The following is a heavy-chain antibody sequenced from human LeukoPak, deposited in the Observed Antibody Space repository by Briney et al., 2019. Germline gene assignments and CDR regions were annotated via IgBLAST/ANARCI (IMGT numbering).Heavy chain of an antibody. CDR2: FHYSGST. CDR1: GDSVSSSNFF. Sequence: SETLSLTCTVSGDSVSSSNFFWGWIRRPPGKGLEWIGSFHYSGSTFYNPSLKSRVTISVDTSKNHFSLKLTSVTAADSAVYYCARHEYQVFPPANWFDPWGQGTLVTVSS. V-gene: IGHV4-39*02. D-gene: IGHD6-6*01. CDR3: ARHEYQVFPPANWFDP. J-gene: IGHJ5*02.